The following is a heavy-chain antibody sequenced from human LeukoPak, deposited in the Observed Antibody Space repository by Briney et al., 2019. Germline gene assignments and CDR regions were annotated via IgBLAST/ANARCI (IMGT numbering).Heavy chain of an antibody. Sequence: GGSLRLSCAASGFTFSSYAMHWVRQAPGKGLEWVAVISYDGSNKYYADSVKGRFTISRDNSKNTLYPQMNSLRAEDTAVYYCARDLYCGGDCYSGVSDYWGQGTLVTVSS. CDR3: ARDLYCGGDCYSGVSDY. CDR1: GFTFSSYA. CDR2: ISYDGSNK. V-gene: IGHV3-30-3*01. D-gene: IGHD2-21*02. J-gene: IGHJ4*02.